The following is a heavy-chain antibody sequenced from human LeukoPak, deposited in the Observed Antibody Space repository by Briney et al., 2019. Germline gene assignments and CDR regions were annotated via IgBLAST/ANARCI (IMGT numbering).Heavy chain of an antibody. CDR2: INHSGST. J-gene: IGHJ3*02. CDR3: ARQRANDAFDI. V-gene: IGHV4-34*01. CDR1: GGSFSGYY. Sequence: SETLSLTCAVYGGSFSGYYWSWIRQPPGKGLEWIGEINHSGSTNYNPSLKSRVTISVDTSKNQFSLKLSSVTAADTAVYYCARQRANDAFDIWGQGTMVTVSS. D-gene: IGHD4/OR15-4a*01.